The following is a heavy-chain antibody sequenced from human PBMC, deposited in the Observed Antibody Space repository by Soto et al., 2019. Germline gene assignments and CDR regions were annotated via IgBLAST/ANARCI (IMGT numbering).Heavy chain of an antibody. V-gene: IGHV4-4*01. CDR1: GGSISSSNW. D-gene: IGHD4-17*01. Sequence: QVQLQESGPGLVKPSGTLSLTCAVSGGSISSSNWWSWVRQPPGKGLEGIGENNHSGSTNYNPSLKSRVTISVDKCKNQFSLKLSSVTAADTAVYCCAIRTTVTTRLGYWGQGTLVTVSS. CDR2: NNHSGST. CDR3: AIRTTVTTRLGY. J-gene: IGHJ4*02.